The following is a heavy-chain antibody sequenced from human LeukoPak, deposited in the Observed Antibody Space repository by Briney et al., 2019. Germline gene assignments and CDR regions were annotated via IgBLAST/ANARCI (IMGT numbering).Heavy chain of an antibody. CDR3: ARGGVSNSWYRTPDY. D-gene: IGHD6-13*01. Sequence: ASVKVSCKASGYTFTNYGISWVRHAPGQGLEWMGWISVYNGNANYVQKFQGRVTMTTDTSTSTAYMELRSLRSDDTAVYYCARGGVSNSWYRTPDYWGQGTLVTVSS. CDR1: GYTFTNYG. J-gene: IGHJ4*02. V-gene: IGHV1-18*01. CDR2: ISVYNGNA.